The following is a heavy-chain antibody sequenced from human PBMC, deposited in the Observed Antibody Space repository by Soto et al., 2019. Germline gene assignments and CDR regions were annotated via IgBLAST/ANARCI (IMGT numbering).Heavy chain of an antibody. Sequence: SETLSLTCTVSGGSISSYYWNWIRQPPGKGLEWIGYIYYSGSTNYNPSLKSRVTISVDTSKNQFSLKLSSVTAADTAVYFCARRADLGYYDILTGYYTRASAGMDVWGQGTTVTVSS. CDR2: IYYSGST. CDR3: ARRADLGYYDILTGYYTRASAGMDV. CDR1: GGSISSYY. J-gene: IGHJ6*02. D-gene: IGHD3-9*01. V-gene: IGHV4-59*01.